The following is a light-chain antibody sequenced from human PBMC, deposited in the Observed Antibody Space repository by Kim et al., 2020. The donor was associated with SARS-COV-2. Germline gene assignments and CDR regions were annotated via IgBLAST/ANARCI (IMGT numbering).Light chain of an antibody. J-gene: IGLJ3*02. Sequence: QSALTQPASVSGSPGQSITISCTGTSSDVGGYNYVSWYQQHPGKAPKLMISDVSKRPSGVSNRFSGSKSGNTASLTISGLQAEDEADYYCSSYTSSSTWVFGGGTKVTVL. V-gene: IGLV2-14*01. CDR3: SSYTSSSTWV. CDR2: DVS. CDR1: SSDVGGYNY.